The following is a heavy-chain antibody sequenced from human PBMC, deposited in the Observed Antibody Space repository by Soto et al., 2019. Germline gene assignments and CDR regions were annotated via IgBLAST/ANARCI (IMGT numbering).Heavy chain of an antibody. CDR1: GYTFTSYG. CDR2: ISAYNGNT. Sequence: ASVKVSCKASGYTFTSYGISWVRQAPGQGLEWMGWISAYNGNTNYAQKLQGRVTMTTDTSTSTAYMELRSLRSDDTAVYYCARVPGVYYYDSSGYFDYWGQRTLVTVSS. J-gene: IGHJ4*02. V-gene: IGHV1-18*01. D-gene: IGHD3-22*01. CDR3: ARVPGVYYYDSSGYFDY.